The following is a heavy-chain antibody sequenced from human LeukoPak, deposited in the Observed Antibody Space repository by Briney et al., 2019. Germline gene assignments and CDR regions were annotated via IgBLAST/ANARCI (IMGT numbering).Heavy chain of an antibody. Sequence: QPGRSLRLSCVAAGFTFSDYWMTWVRQAPGKGLHWVANIKEDGSVKYYVDSVKGRFTISRDNAKNSLYLQLNSLRVEDTAVYYCATEGTDGRGSFGWFDSWGQGTLVTVSS. J-gene: IGHJ5*01. V-gene: IGHV3-7*01. CDR1: GFTFSDYW. D-gene: IGHD3-10*01. CDR2: IKEDGSVK. CDR3: ATEGTDGRGSFGWFDS.